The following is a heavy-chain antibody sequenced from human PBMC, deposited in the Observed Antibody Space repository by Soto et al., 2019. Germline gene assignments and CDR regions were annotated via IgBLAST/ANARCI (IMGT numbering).Heavy chain of an antibody. J-gene: IGHJ3*02. CDR1: GYSFSCYW. CDR3: ATAYVYDFENSNYYRDAFDI. Sequence: PGESLKISCKASGYSFSCYWIGWVRQMPGKGLEWMAIMYPDDSDIRYSPSFEAHVTISADKSTSTAFLQWSSPKASATAMYYCATAYVYDFENSNYYRDAFDIWCQGTLLTVSS. D-gene: IGHD3-22*01. V-gene: IGHV5-51*01. CDR2: MYPDDSDI.